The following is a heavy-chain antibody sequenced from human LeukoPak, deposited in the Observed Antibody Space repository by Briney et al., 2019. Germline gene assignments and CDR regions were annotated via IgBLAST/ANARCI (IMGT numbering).Heavy chain of an antibody. V-gene: IGHV3-66*01. J-gene: IGHJ4*02. CDR2: IYPGGDT. Sequence: GGSLRLSCAASGLTVSSNYMTWVRQGPGKGLEWVSVIYPGGDTYYADSVKGRFIISRDTSKNTLYLQMASLSAEDTAVYYCARVGRTAMADYWGQGTLVTVSS. D-gene: IGHD5-18*01. CDR3: ARVGRTAMADY. CDR1: GLTVSSNY.